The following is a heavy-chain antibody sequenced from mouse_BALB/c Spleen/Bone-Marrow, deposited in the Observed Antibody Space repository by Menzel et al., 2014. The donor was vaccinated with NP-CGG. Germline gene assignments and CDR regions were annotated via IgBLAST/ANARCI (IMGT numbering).Heavy chain of an antibody. V-gene: IGHV1S81*02. J-gene: IGHJ4*01. CDR1: GYTFTSYW. Sequence: QVQLQQSGAELVRPGASVKLSCKASGYTFTSYWMHWVKLRSGQGFEWIGEINPSNGRTNYNEKFKSMATLTVDKSSSTAYMQLSSLTSEDSAVFYCARLIYGSSYIVDFWGQGTSVTVSS. CDR2: INPSNGRT. CDR3: ARLIYGSSYIVDF. D-gene: IGHD1-1*01.